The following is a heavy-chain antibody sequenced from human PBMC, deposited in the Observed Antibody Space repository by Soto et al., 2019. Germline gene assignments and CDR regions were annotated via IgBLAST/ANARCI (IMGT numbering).Heavy chain of an antibody. CDR2: IYYSGST. CDR1: GYSIRTTGYY. Sequence: PSETLVLTITVSGYSIRTTGYYGGWIRQPPGKGLEWIGSIYYSGSTYYNPSLKSRVTISADTSKNQFPLKLSSVTAADTAVYYCARLELLVRGYGMDVWGQGTTVNVSS. D-gene: IGHD1-7*01. CDR3: ARLELLVRGYGMDV. V-gene: IGHV4-39*01. J-gene: IGHJ6*02.